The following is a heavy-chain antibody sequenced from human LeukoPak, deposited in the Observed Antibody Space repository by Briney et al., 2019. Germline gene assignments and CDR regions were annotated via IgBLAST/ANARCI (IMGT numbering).Heavy chain of an antibody. J-gene: IGHJ6*03. CDR3: ARDGDIVVVPAAIGHMDV. CDR2: INPNSGGT. V-gene: IGHV1-2*02. D-gene: IGHD2-2*01. Sequence: ASVKVSCKASGYTFTGYYMHWVRQAPGQGLEWMGWINPNSGGTNYAQKFQGRVTMTRDTSISTAYMELSRLRSDDTAVYYCARDGDIVVVPAAIGHMDVWGKGTTVTVSS. CDR1: GYTFTGYY.